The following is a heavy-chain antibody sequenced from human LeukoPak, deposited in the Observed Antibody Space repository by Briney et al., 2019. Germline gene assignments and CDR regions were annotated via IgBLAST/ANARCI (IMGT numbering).Heavy chain of an antibody. J-gene: IGHJ4*02. CDR3: ARETPSDGYKY. Sequence: SETLSLTCTVSGGSISSSSYYWGWIRQPPGKGLEWIGSIYYSGSTYYNPSLKSRVTISVDTSKNQFSLKLSSVTAADTAVYYCARETPSDGYKYWGQGTLVTVSS. CDR2: IYYSGST. D-gene: IGHD5-24*01. V-gene: IGHV4-39*07. CDR1: GGSISSSSYY.